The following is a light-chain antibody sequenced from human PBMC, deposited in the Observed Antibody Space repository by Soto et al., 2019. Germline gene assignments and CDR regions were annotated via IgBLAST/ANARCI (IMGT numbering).Light chain of an antibody. CDR1: SSNIGAGYD. Sequence: QSVLTQTTSVSGAPGQKITMSCTGSSSNIGAGYDVHWYQQIPVAAPRLLIYADNHRPSGVPDRFSASKSGTSASLAITGLQGEDEANYYCQSYDTSLSGVIFGAGTKVTVL. V-gene: IGLV1-40*01. CDR3: QSYDTSLSGVI. J-gene: IGLJ2*01. CDR2: ADN.